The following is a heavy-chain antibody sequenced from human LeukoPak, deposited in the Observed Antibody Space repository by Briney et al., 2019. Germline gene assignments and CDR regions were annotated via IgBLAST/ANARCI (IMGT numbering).Heavy chain of an antibody. J-gene: IGHJ5*02. V-gene: IGHV3-30*18. CDR3: ANTIAAAAFDP. CDR2: ISYDGSNK. CDR1: GFTFSSYG. D-gene: IGHD6-13*01. Sequence: GGSLRLSRAASGFTFSSYGMHWVRQAPGKGLEWVAVISYDGSNKYYADSVKGRFTISRDNSKNTLYLQMNSLRAEDTAVYYCANTIAAAAFDPWGQGTLVTVSS.